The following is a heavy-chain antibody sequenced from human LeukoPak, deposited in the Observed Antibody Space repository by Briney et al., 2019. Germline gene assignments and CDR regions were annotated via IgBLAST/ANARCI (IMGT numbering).Heavy chain of an antibody. Sequence: GGSLRLSCKGSGFSFTSYWIGWVRQMPGKGLEWMGIIYPGDSATRYSPSFQGQVTISADKSISTASLQWSSLMAWDTAGYYCARLVPIVVVTAADDLLVPSGEGTLVTVS. J-gene: IGHJ5*02. V-gene: IGHV5-51*01. CDR1: GFSFTSYW. CDR2: IYPGDSAT. CDR3: ARLVPIVVVTAADDLLVP. D-gene: IGHD2-2*01.